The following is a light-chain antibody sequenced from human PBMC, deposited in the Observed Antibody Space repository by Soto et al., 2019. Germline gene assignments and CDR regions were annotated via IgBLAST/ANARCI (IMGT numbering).Light chain of an antibody. Sequence: DIVLTQSPATLSLSPGERATLSCRASQSVSSYLAWYQQKPGQAPRLLIYDASDRATGIPARFSGSGSGTDFTLTISSLEPEDFAVYYCQQRTNWPPAFGQGTKVKIK. J-gene: IGKJ1*01. CDR3: QQRTNWPPA. V-gene: IGKV3-11*01. CDR2: DAS. CDR1: QSVSSY.